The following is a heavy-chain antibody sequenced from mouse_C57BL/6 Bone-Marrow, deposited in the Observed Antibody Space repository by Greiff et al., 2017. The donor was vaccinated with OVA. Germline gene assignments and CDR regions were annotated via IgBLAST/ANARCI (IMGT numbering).Heavy chain of an antibody. CDR1: GYTFTSYW. V-gene: IGHV1-50*01. CDR2: IDPSDSYP. CDR3: ARRTIVTTRFYWDMDV. J-gene: IGHJ1*03. D-gene: IGHD2-5*01. Sequence: QVQLQQPGAELVKPGASVMLSCKASGYTFTSYWMQWVKQRPGPGLEWIGEIDPSDSYPNYNQKFKGKATLTVDTSSSTAYIQLCSLTSEDSAVYYFARRTIVTTRFYWDMDVWGTGTPVTVSS.